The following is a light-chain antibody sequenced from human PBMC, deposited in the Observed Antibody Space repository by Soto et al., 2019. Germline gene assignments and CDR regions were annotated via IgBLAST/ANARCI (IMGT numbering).Light chain of an antibody. CDR2: SNN. V-gene: IGLV1-44*01. CDR1: SSNIGSNT. Sequence: QSVLTQPHSASGTPGQRVTISCSGSSSNIGSNTVNWYQQLPGTAPKLLIYSNNQRPSGVPDRFSGSKSGTSVSLAISGLQSEDEADYYCATWDDSLNGWVFGGGTKVTVL. CDR3: ATWDDSLNGWV. J-gene: IGLJ3*02.